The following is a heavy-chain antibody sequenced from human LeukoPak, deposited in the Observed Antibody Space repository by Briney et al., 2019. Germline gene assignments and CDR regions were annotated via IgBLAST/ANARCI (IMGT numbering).Heavy chain of an antibody. J-gene: IGHJ4*02. D-gene: IGHD2-2*01. CDR1: GFTFSSYA. V-gene: IGHV3-23*01. CDR2: ISGSGGST. CDR3: AKDKRPYCSSTSCYPGYFDY. Sequence: GGSLRLSCAASGFTFSSYAMSWVRQAPGKGLEWVSAISGSGGSTYYADSVKGRFTISRDNSKNTLYLQMNSLRAEDTAVYYCAKDKRPYCSSTSCYPGYFDYWGQGTLVTVSS.